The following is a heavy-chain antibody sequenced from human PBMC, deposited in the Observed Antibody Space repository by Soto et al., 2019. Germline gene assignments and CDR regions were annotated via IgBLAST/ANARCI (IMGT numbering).Heavy chain of an antibody. CDR3: ARRRQLVAALDY. CDR1: SGSISSSSYY. J-gene: IGHJ4*02. D-gene: IGHD2-15*01. Sequence: QLQLQESGPGLVKPSETLSLTCTVSSGSISSSSYYWDWIRQPPGKGLEWIGSIYYSGSTNYNPSPXSXIPISVDTSKNQFSLKVSSLTAADTAVYYCARRRQLVAALDYWGQGTLVTVSS. V-gene: IGHV4-39*01. CDR2: IYYSGST.